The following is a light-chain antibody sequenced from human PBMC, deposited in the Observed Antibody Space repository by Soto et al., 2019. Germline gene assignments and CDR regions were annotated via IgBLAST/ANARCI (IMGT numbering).Light chain of an antibody. CDR2: GVS. Sequence: IVLTQSPGTLSLSPGERATLSCRASQTVSSSYLAWYQQKPGQAPRLLIYGVSSRATGIPDRFSGSGSGTDLTLTISRLEPEDFAVYYCQQYGRSPPITFGQGTRLEIK. CDR3: QQYGRSPPIT. CDR1: QTVSSSY. J-gene: IGKJ5*01. V-gene: IGKV3-20*01.